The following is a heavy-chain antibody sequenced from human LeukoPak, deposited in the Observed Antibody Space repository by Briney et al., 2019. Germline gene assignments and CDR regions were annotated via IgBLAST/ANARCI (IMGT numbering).Heavy chain of an antibody. CDR1: GYTFIGYY. J-gene: IGHJ3*02. V-gene: IGHV1-2*02. Sequence: GASVKVSCKASGYTFIGYYIHWVRQAPGQGLEWMGWINPNSGGTNYAQKFQGRVTMTRDTSISTAYMELSRLRSDDTAVYYCARDLESSGYYRGDAFDIWGQGTMVTVSS. D-gene: IGHD6-19*01. CDR3: ARDLESSGYYRGDAFDI. CDR2: INPNSGGT.